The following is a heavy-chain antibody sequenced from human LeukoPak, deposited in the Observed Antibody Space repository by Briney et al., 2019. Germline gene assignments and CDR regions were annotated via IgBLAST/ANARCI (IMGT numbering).Heavy chain of an antibody. V-gene: IGHV1-69*05. D-gene: IGHD3-10*01. Sequence: ASVKVSCKASGGTFSNYAISWVRQAPGQGLEWMGGIIPIFGTTNYAQKFQGRVTITTDESTSTAYMELSSLRSEDTAVYYCAKDGDVGCADYWGQGTLVTVSS. CDR3: AKDGDVGCADY. CDR1: GGTFSNYA. CDR2: IIPIFGTT. J-gene: IGHJ4*02.